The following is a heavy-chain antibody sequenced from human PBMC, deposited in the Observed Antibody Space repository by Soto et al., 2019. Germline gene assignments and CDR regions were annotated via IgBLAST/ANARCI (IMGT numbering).Heavy chain of an antibody. Sequence: SETLSLTCTVSGGSISSYYWSWIRQPPGKGLEWIGYIYYSGSTNYNPSLKSRVTISVDTSKNQFSLKLSSVTAADTAVYYCARQDYSSSYNWFDPWGQGTLVTVPS. CDR3: ARQDYSSSYNWFDP. CDR1: GGSISSYY. CDR2: IYYSGST. J-gene: IGHJ5*02. D-gene: IGHD6-6*01. V-gene: IGHV4-59*08.